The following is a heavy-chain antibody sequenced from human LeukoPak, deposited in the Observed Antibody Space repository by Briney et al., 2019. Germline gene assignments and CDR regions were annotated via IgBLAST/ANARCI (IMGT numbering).Heavy chain of an antibody. CDR3: ARGYPYYGSGSSFDY. CDR1: GFTFSSYA. V-gene: IGHV3-30*04. Sequence: GGSLRLSCAASGFTFSSYAMHWVRQAPGKGLEWVAVISYDGSNKYYADSVKGRFTISRDNPKNTLYLQMNSLRAEDTAVYYCARGYPYYGSGSSFDYWGQGTLVTVSS. J-gene: IGHJ4*02. CDR2: ISYDGSNK. D-gene: IGHD3-10*01.